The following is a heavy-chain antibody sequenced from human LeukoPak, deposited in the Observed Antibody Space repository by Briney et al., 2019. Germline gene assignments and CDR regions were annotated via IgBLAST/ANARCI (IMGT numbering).Heavy chain of an antibody. Sequence: ASVKVSCKASGYTFTGYYMHWVRQAPGQGLEWMGWINPNSGGTNYAQKLQGRVTMTTDTSTSTAYMELRSLRSDDTAVYYCARAQEMATISYYYMDVWGKGTTVTVSS. J-gene: IGHJ6*03. CDR1: GYTFTGYY. V-gene: IGHV1-2*02. CDR2: INPNSGGT. CDR3: ARAQEMATISYYYMDV. D-gene: IGHD5-24*01.